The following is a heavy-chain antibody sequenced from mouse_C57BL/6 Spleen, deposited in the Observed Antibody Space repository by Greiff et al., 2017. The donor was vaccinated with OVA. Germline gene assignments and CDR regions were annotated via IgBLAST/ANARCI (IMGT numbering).Heavy chain of an antibody. CDR1: GYTFTSYG. J-gene: IGHJ3*01. CDR3: ARWDYGTASDFAY. Sequence: QVQLQQSGAELARPGASVKLSCKASGYTFTSYGISWVKQRTGRGLEWIGEIYPRSGNTYYNEKFKGKATLTADKSSSTAYMELRSLTSEDSAVYFCARWDYGTASDFAYWGQGTLVTVSA. V-gene: IGHV1-81*01. CDR2: IYPRSGNT. D-gene: IGHD1-1*01.